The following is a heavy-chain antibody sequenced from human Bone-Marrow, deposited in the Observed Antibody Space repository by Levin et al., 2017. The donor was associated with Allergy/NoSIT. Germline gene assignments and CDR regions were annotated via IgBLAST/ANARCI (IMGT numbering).Heavy chain of an antibody. J-gene: IGHJ5*02. CDR1: GYSFTNYG. CDR3: ARMDNYNTINWFDP. Sequence: AASVKVSCKASGYSFTNYGINWVRQAPGQGLEWMGWMNPDSGLTGYAQKFQGRVTMTRDTSISTAYMELSSLRSEDTAVYYCARMDNYNTINWFDPWGQGTLVTVSS. V-gene: IGHV1-8*01. D-gene: IGHD3-10*01. CDR2: MNPDSGLT.